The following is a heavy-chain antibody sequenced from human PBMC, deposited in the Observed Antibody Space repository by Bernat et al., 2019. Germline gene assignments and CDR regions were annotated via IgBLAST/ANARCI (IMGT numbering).Heavy chain of an antibody. CDR3: ARAQGNDSGYFHWFDP. D-gene: IGHD5-12*01. V-gene: IGHV1-46*01. Sequence: QVQLVQSGAEVKKPGASVKVSCKASGYTFTSYYMHWVRQAPGQGLEWMGIINPSGGSTSHAQKFQGRVTMTRDTSTSTVYMELSSLRSEDTAVYYCARAQGNDSGYFHWFDPWGQGTLVTVSS. CDR2: INPSGGST. CDR1: GYTFTSYY. J-gene: IGHJ5*02.